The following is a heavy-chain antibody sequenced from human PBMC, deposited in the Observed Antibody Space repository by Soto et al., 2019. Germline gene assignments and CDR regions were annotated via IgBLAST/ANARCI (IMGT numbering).Heavy chain of an antibody. J-gene: IGHJ1*01. Sequence: SETLSVTCPVSGGSISSSSCYWGWIRQPPGKGLEWIGSIYYSGSTYYNPSLKSRVTISVDTSKNQFSLKLSSVTAADTAVYYCARLSASSTYCSGGSCYGLVRYFQHWGQGTLVTVSS. CDR3: ARLSASSTYCSGGSCYGLVRYFQH. CDR2: IYYSGST. V-gene: IGHV4-39*01. D-gene: IGHD2-15*01. CDR1: GGSISSSSCY.